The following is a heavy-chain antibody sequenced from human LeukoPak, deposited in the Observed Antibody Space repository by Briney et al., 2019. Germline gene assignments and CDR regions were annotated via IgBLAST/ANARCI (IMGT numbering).Heavy chain of an antibody. CDR2: IYSGGST. CDR3: ARGGIAVAGNFDY. D-gene: IGHD6-19*01. CDR1: GFTVSSNY. V-gene: IGHV3-53*01. Sequence: GGSLRLSCAASGFTVSSNYMSWVRQAPGKGLEWVSVIYSGGSTYYADSVKGRFTISRDNSKSTLYLQMNSLRAEDTAVYYCARGGIAVAGNFDYWGQGTLVTVSS. J-gene: IGHJ4*02.